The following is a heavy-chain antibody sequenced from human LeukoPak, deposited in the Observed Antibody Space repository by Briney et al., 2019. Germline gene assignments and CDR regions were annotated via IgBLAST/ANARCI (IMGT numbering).Heavy chain of an antibody. Sequence: GGSLKLSCVASGFSFSTYHLHWVRQAPGKGLQWVAFIRYDESKKYYAGFVKGRFTISRDNSNNTLYLQMNSLRPEDMAVYYCATEVSGRLFDYWGQGTLVTVSS. V-gene: IGHV3-30*02. CDR3: ATEVSGRLFDY. J-gene: IGHJ4*02. D-gene: IGHD3-3*01. CDR2: IRYDESKK. CDR1: GFSFSTYH.